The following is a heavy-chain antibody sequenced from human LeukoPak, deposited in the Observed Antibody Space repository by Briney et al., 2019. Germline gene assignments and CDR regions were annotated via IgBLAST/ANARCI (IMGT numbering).Heavy chain of an antibody. CDR1: GGSISSGGYY. CDR3: ARTGSSGSFSDY. J-gene: IGHJ4*02. V-gene: IGHV4-30-2*02. D-gene: IGHD3-10*01. CDR2: IYHSGST. Sequence: PSETLSLTCTVSGGSISSGGYYWSWIRQPPGKGLEWIGYIYHSGSTYYNPSLKSRVTLSVDVSKSQFSLSLTSATTADTAVYYCARTGSSGSFSDYWGQGTLVTVSS.